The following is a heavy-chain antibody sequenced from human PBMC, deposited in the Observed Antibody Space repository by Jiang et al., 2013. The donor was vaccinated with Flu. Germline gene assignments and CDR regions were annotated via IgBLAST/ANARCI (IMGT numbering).Heavy chain of an antibody. J-gene: IGHJ5*02. CDR3: ARDMVAATSWFDP. Sequence: SGPGLVKPSETLSLTCTVSGGSISSYYWSWIRQPPGKGLEWIGYIYYSGSTNYNPSLKSRVTISVDTSKNQFSLKLSSVTAADTAVYYCARDMVAATSWFDPWGQGTLVTVSS. CDR1: GGSISSYY. D-gene: IGHD2-15*01. V-gene: IGHV4-59*01. CDR2: IYYSGST.